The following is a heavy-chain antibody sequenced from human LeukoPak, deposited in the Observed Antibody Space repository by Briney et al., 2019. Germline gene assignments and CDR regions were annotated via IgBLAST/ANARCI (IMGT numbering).Heavy chain of an antibody. D-gene: IGHD6-19*01. CDR3: ARVLQGYSSGWSLDY. Sequence: GGSLRLSCAASGFTFSTYWMSWVRQAPGKGLEWVANIKQDGSEKYQVDSVKGRFSISRDNAKNSLYLQMNSLRAEDTAVYYCARVLQGYSSGWSLDYWGQGTLVTVSS. CDR2: IKQDGSEK. J-gene: IGHJ4*02. V-gene: IGHV3-7*01. CDR1: GFTFSTYW.